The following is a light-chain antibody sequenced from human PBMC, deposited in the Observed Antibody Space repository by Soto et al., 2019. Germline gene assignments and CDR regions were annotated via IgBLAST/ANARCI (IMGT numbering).Light chain of an antibody. J-gene: IGKJ5*01. Sequence: ILMTQSPSSLSASPGDRATITCRASQSVSTYLDWYQQKRGQAPKLLIYTSSTRSTGIPSRFSGTGSGTDFALTISSLKPEDFAVYNCQQRSTWRAEITFGQGTRLEIK. CDR1: QSVSTY. CDR2: TSS. CDR3: QQRSTWRAEIT. V-gene: IGKV3-11*01.